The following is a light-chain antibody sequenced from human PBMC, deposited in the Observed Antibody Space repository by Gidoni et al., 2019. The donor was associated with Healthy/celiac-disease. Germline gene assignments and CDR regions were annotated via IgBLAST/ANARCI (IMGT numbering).Light chain of an antibody. CDR2: ATS. CDR3: QQSYSTPHT. Sequence: DIQMTQSPSSLSASAGDRVTITCRASQSITSYLNWYQQKPGKGPKLLIYATSSLQIRVPSRFSGSGSGIDFTLSSSSLQPEDFATCYCQQSYSTPHTFGGGTKVEIK. J-gene: IGKJ4*01. CDR1: QSITSY. V-gene: IGKV1-39*01.